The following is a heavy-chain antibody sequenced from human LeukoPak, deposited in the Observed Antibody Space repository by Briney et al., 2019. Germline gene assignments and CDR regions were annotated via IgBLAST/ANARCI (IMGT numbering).Heavy chain of an antibody. V-gene: IGHV3-21*01. J-gene: IGHJ4*02. CDR2: ISSSSSYI. Sequence: GWSLRLSCAASGFTFSSYSMNWVRQAPGKGLEWVSSISSSSSYIYYADSVKGRFTISRDNAKNSLYLQMNSLRAEDTAVYYCARVGVRYSSSATFDYWGQGTLVTVSS. D-gene: IGHD6-6*01. CDR3: ARVGVRYSSSATFDY. CDR1: GFTFSSYS.